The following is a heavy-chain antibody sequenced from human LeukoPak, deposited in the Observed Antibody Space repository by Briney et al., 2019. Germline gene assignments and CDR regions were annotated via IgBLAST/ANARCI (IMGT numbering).Heavy chain of an antibody. CDR1: GYTFTSYD. J-gene: IGHJ3*02. Sequence: ASVKVSCKASGYTFTSYDVHWVRQATGQGLEWMGWMNPYTGNPGYAQKFQGRVTMTRDTSINTVYMEVGSLRSDDTAVYYCARDTTGTGSDSDAFDIWGQGTMVTVSS. D-gene: IGHD1-1*01. V-gene: IGHV1-8*01. CDR2: MNPYTGNP. CDR3: ARDTTGTGSDSDAFDI.